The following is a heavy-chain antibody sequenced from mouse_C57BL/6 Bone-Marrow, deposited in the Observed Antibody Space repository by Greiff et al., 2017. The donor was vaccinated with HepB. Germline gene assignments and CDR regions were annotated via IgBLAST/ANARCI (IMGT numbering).Heavy chain of an antibody. D-gene: IGHD2-1*01. Sequence: VQGVESGPGLVAPSQSLSITCTVSGFSLTSYGVGWVRQSPGKGLEWLGVIWGVGSTNYNSAHKTRLSISKDNSKSKVFLKMNSRQTADTAMYYCASIYYGFAYWGQGTLVTVSA. CDR1: GFSLTSYG. V-gene: IGHV2-6*01. CDR2: IWGVGST. CDR3: ASIYYGFAY. J-gene: IGHJ3*01.